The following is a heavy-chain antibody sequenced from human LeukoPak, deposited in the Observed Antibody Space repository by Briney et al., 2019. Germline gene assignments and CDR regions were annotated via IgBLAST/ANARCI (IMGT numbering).Heavy chain of an antibody. J-gene: IGHJ6*02. V-gene: IGHV6-1*01. CDR1: GDSVSSNNGA. CDR2: TYYRSKWYD. Sequence: SQTLSLICAISGDSVSSNNGAWNWIRQSPSRGLEWLGRTYYRSKWYDDYAESMKGRITISQDTSKNQFSLHVYSVIPEDTAVYYCARLFKGYYYGMDVWGQGTTVTVSS. CDR3: ARLFKGYYYGMDV. D-gene: IGHD3-3*01.